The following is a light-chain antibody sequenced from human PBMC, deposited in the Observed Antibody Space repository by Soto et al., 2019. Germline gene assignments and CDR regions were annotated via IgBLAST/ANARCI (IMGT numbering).Light chain of an antibody. Sequence: ETVMTQSPATLSVSPGERATLSCRASQSVSTNLAWYQHKPGQAPRLLISGASTRATGLPVRFSGSGSGTEFTLTISSLQSEDFAVYYCQQYNNWPGTFGQGTKVDI. CDR1: QSVSTN. V-gene: IGKV3-15*01. CDR3: QQYNNWPGT. J-gene: IGKJ1*01. CDR2: GAS.